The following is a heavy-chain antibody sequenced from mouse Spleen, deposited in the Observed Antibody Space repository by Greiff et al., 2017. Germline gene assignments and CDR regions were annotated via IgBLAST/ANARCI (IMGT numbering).Heavy chain of an antibody. V-gene: IGHV5-9*04. CDR1: GFTFSSYY. CDR2: ISSGGGST. J-gene: IGHJ4*01. D-gene: IGHD2-1*01. CDR3: ARDGNYGGYAMGY. Sequence: EVKLVESGGGLVKPGGSLKLSCAASGFTFSSYYMSWVRQTPEKRLEWVATISSGGGSTYYPDSVKGRFTISRDNAKNTLYLQMSSLNSEDTAVYYCARDGNYGGYAMGYWGQRTSVTVSS.